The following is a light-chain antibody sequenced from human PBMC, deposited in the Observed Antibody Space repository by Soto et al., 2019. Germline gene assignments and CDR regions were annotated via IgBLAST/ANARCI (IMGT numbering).Light chain of an antibody. CDR1: RSFASSY. V-gene: IGKV3-20*01. CDR3: QHYDSSPPYT. Sequence: PGARATLSCRASRSFASSYLGWYQQKPGQAPRLLIYAASTRATGIPDRFSGSGSATDFTLTISRLEPEDSAVYYCQHYDSSPPYTFGQGTKLEIK. J-gene: IGKJ2*01. CDR2: AAS.